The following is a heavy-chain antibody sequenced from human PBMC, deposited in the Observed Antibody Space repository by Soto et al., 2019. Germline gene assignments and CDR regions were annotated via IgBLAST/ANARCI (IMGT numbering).Heavy chain of an antibody. J-gene: IGHJ4*02. CDR3: ARHPTGDTPYDY. V-gene: IGHV5-10-1*01. CDR1: GCSFTSYW. D-gene: IGHD4-17*01. CDR2: IDPSDSYT. Sequence: GESLKISCKGSGCSFTSYWISRVRQMPGKGLEWMGRIDPSDSYTNYSPSFQGHVTISADKSISTAYLQWSSLKASDTAMYYCARHPTGDTPYDYWGQGTLVTVSS.